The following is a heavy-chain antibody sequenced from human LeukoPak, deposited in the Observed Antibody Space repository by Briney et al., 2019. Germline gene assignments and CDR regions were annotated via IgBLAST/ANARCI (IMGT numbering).Heavy chain of an antibody. CDR2: ISGSGGST. Sequence: GGSLRLSCAASGFTFSSYARSWVRQAPGKGLEWVSAISGSGGSTYYADSVKGRFTISRDNSKNTLYLQMNSLRAEDTAVYYCAKRRYGDYDRPSCYYYYGMDVWGQGTTVTVSS. CDR1: GFTFSSYA. D-gene: IGHD4-17*01. CDR3: AKRRYGDYDRPSCYYYYGMDV. J-gene: IGHJ6*02. V-gene: IGHV3-23*01.